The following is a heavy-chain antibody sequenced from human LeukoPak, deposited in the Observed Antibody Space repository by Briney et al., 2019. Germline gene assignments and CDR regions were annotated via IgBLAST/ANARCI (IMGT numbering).Heavy chain of an antibody. CDR3: AKALYGYRTIEYFQH. Sequence: GGSLRLSCAASGFTFSSYAMSWVRQAPGKGLEWVSAISGSGGSTYYADSVKGRFTISRDNSKNTLYLQMNSLRAEDTAVYYCAKALYGYRTIEYFQHWGQGTLVTVSS. V-gene: IGHV3-23*01. CDR1: GFTFSSYA. CDR2: ISGSGGST. D-gene: IGHD5-18*01. J-gene: IGHJ1*01.